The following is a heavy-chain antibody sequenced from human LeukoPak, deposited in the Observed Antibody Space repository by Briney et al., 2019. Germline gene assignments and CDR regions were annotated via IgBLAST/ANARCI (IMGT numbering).Heavy chain of an antibody. CDR2: VHYSGST. V-gene: IGHV4-59*08. J-gene: IGHJ4*02. CDR1: GASIISYH. CDR3: ARSPLESRRDAYNFYFDY. Sequence: SETLSLTCSVSGASIISYHWSWVRHPPGKGLEWIGFVHYSGSTNYSPSLKSRVTISADTSKNQFSLSLTSVTAADTALYYCARSPLESRRDAYNFYFDYWGQGALVTVSS. D-gene: IGHD5-24*01.